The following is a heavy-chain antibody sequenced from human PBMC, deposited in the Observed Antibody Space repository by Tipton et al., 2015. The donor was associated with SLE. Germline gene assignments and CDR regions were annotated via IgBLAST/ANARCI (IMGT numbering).Heavy chain of an antibody. V-gene: IGHV3-21*01. CDR3: ARVGITMIAFDV. CDR2: ISSSSSYI. Sequence: SLRLSCAASEFTFSSYSMNWVRQAPGKGLEWVSSISSSSSYIYYADSVKGRFTISRDNAKNSLYLQMNSLRAEDTAVYYCARVGITMIAFDVWGQGTMVTVSS. J-gene: IGHJ3*01. CDR1: EFTFSSYS. D-gene: IGHD3-22*01.